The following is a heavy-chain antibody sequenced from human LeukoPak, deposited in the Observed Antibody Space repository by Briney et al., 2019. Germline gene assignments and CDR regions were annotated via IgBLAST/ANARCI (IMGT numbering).Heavy chain of an antibody. D-gene: IGHD3-10*01. CDR2: ISVSGGDT. CDR3: ATFQGASGSYVY. J-gene: IGHJ4*02. CDR1: GFTFSNYA. Sequence: PGGSLRLSCAASGFTFSNYAMSWVRQAPGKGLGWVSGISVSGGDTYYTDSVKGRFTISRDNSKNTLYLQVNSLRAEDTAVYYCATFQGASGSYVYWGQGTLVTVSS. V-gene: IGHV3-23*01.